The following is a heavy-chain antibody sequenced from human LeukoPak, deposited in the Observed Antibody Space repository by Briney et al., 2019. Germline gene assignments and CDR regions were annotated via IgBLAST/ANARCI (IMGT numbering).Heavy chain of an antibody. D-gene: IGHD6-6*01. CDR2: ISGSGGST. V-gene: IGHV3-23*01. J-gene: IGHJ6*02. Sequence: PGGSLRLSCAASGFTFSSSAMSWVRQAPGKGLEWVSAISGSGGSTYYADSVKGRFTISRDNSKNTLYLQMNSLRAEDTAVYYCAKDLASQLGRGFYYYYGMDVWGQGTTVTVSS. CDR3: AKDLASQLGRGFYYYYGMDV. CDR1: GFTFSSSA.